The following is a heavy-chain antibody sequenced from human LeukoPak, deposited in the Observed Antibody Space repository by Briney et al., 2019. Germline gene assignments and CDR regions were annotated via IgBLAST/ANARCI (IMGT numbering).Heavy chain of an antibody. D-gene: IGHD1-7*01. V-gene: IGHV3-30*18. J-gene: IGHJ6*03. CDR3: AKDGKGLELSYYYYYYYMDV. CDR1: GFTFSSYG. CDR2: ISYDGSNK. Sequence: GGSLRLSCAASGFTFSSYGMHWVRQAPGKGLEWVAVISYDGSNKYYADSVKGRFTISRDNSKNTLYLQMNSLRAEDTAVYYCAKDGKGLELSYYYYYYYMDVWGKGTTVTISS.